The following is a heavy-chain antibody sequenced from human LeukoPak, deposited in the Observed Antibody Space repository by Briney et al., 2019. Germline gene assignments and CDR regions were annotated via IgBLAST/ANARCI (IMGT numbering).Heavy chain of an antibody. J-gene: IGHJ4*02. CDR2: MYYSGST. CDR1: GGSFSSYY. Sequence: PSETLSLTCAVYGGSFSSYYWSWIRQPPGKGLEWIGYMYYSGSTNYNPSLKSRVTISVDTSKNQFSLKLSSVTAADTAMYYCASRDYSGRHFDYWGQGTLVTVSS. V-gene: IGHV4-59*01. D-gene: IGHD4-23*01. CDR3: ASRDYSGRHFDY.